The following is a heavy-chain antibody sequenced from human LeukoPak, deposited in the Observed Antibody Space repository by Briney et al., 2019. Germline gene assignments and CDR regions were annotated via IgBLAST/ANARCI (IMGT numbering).Heavy chain of an antibody. Sequence: GSLRLSCTTSGFTFGDYAMTWVRQAPGRGLEWVGFIRSKAYTGTTDYAASVKGRFSISRDDSKNIAYLQMNSLRAEDTAVYYCAKDQSSGHWYFDLWGRGTLVTVSS. CDR1: GFTFGDYA. D-gene: IGHD6-19*01. V-gene: IGHV3-49*04. J-gene: IGHJ2*01. CDR2: IRSKAYTGTT. CDR3: AKDQSSGHWYFDL.